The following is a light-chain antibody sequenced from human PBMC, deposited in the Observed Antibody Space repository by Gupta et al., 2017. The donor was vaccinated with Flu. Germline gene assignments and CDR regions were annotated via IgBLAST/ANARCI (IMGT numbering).Light chain of an antibody. CDR1: SSVIGAGYG. CDR3: QSFDTSLNVYV. V-gene: IGLV1-40*01. Sequence: QSVLTQPPSVSGAPGQRVTISCPGSSSVIGAGYGVHWYQQLPGTAPKLLIYENKYRPSGVPDRFSGSKSDTSASLAITGLQAEDEADYYCQSFDTSLNVYVFGTGTTVTVL. CDR2: ENK. J-gene: IGLJ1*01.